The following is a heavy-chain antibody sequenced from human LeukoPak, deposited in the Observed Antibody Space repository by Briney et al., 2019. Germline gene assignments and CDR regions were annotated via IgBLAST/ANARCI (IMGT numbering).Heavy chain of an antibody. CDR2: TYYRSKWYN. D-gene: IGHD4-23*01. CDR1: GDSVSSNSAA. J-gene: IGHJ3*02. V-gene: IGHV6-1*01. CDR3: ARDMTTVVTYADAFDI. Sequence: SQTLSLTCAISGDSVSSNSAAWNLIMQSPSRGLEWLGRTYYRSKWYNDYAVSVKSRITINPDTSKNQFSLQLNSVTPEDTAVYYCARDMTTVVTYADAFDIWGQGTMVTVSS.